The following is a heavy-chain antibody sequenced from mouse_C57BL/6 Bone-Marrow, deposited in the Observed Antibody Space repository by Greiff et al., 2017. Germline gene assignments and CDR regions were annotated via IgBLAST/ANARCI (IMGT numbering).Heavy chain of an antibody. CDR2: INPNNGGT. J-gene: IGHJ1*03. D-gene: IGHD2-5*01. CDR1: GYTFTDYY. CDR3: ARFGDSNSLVDWDFDV. Sequence: EVQLQQSGPELVKPGASVKISCKASGYTFTDYYMNWVKQSHGQSLEWIGDINPNNGGTSYNQKFKGKATLTVDQSSSTAYMQLRSLTSEDSAVYYCARFGDSNSLVDWDFDVWGTGTTVTVSS. V-gene: IGHV1-26*01.